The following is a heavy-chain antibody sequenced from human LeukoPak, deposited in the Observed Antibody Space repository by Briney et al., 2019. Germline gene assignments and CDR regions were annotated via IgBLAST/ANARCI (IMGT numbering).Heavy chain of an antibody. D-gene: IGHD4-17*01. CDR2: INHRGST. V-gene: IGHV4-34*01. CDR1: GGSFSGYY. J-gene: IGHJ4*02. CDR3: ARGQRYGANY. Sequence: SETLSLTCAVYGGSFSGYYWSWIRQPPGKGLEWIGEINHRGSTNYNPSLKSRVTISVDTSKNQFSLKLSSVTAADTAVYYCARGQRYGANYWGQGTLVTVSS.